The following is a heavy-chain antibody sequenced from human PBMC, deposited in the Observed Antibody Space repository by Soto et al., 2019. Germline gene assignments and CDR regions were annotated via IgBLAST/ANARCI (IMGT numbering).Heavy chain of an antibody. CDR1: GYTFSNYD. V-gene: IGHV1-8*01. D-gene: IGHD3-10*01. CDR3: AKVSRKGSAIDFDY. J-gene: IGHJ4*02. CDR2: VNPNNGDT. Sequence: QVQLVQSGAELKKPGASVKVSCKASGYTFSNYDMNWVRQATGQGPEWIGWVNPNNGDTGYAQKFQGRVTLTTDISTTTAYMEPTSLRSEDTAIYSCAKVSRKGSAIDFDYWGQGTLITVSS.